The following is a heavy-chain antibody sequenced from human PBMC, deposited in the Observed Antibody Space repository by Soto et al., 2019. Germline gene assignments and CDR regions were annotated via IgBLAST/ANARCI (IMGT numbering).Heavy chain of an antibody. CDR2: IGPTDSDT. Sequence: EVQLVQSGAEVKKPGESLRISCQGSGYSFSNHWVTWVRQMPGGGLEWMGKIGPTDSDTKYSPSLQGHVTMSFDTSISTAYLQWSTLKASDTAMYYCARHARGSRGWHYFDYWGQGTLVTVSS. D-gene: IGHD6-19*01. CDR1: GYSFSNHW. V-gene: IGHV5-10-1*01. J-gene: IGHJ4*02. CDR3: ARHARGSRGWHYFDY.